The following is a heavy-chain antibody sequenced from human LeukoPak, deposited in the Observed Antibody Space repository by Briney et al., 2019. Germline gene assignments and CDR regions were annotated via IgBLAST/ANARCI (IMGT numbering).Heavy chain of an antibody. D-gene: IGHD3-10*01. J-gene: IGHJ4*02. V-gene: IGHV4-34*01. CDR1: GGSFSGYY. CDR2: INHSGST. Sequence: SETLSLTCAVYGGSFSGYYWSWIRQPPGKGLEWIGEINHSGSTNYNPSLKSRVTISVDTSKNQFSLKLSSVTAADTAVYYCARGYPGLGSDYWGQGTLVTVSS. CDR3: ARGYPGLGSDY.